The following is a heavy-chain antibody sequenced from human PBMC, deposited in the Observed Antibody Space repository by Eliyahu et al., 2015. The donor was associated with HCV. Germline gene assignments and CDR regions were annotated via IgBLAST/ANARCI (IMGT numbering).Heavy chain of an antibody. CDR2: IHYSGSA. CDR3: ASGGGGIAVAGTGGWFDP. J-gene: IGHJ5*02. D-gene: IGHD6-19*01. CDR1: GASISRYY. V-gene: IGHV4-59*01. Sequence: QVQLQESGPGLVKPSETLSLTCTVSGASISRYYWSWIRQPPGKGLEWIGYIHYSGSANYNPSLKSRVTISVDTSRNQFSLKLSSVTAADTAVYYCASGGGGIAVAGTGGWFDPWGQGTLVTVSS.